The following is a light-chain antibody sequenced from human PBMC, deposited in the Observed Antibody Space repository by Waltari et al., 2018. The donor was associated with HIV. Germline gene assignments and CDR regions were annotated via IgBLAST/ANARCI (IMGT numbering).Light chain of an antibody. CDR2: WAS. V-gene: IGKV4-1*01. CDR1: QSVLYSSNNRNY. CDR3: QQFYSAVFT. Sequence: DIVMTQSPDSLAVSLGERANIHCQPNQSVLYSSNNRNYLAWYQQKPGQPPKLLIYWASTRESGVPDRFSGSGSGTDFTLTISSLQAEDVAVYYCQQFYSAVFTFGPGTKVDIK. J-gene: IGKJ3*01.